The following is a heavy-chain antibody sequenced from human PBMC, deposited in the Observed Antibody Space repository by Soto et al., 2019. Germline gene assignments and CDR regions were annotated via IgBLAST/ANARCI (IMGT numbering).Heavy chain of an antibody. V-gene: IGHV1-46*01. CDR1: GYTFTSYY. J-gene: IGHJ3*02. D-gene: IGHD3-9*01. Sequence: ASVKGSCKASGYTFTSYYMHWVRQAPGQGLEWMGIINPSGGSTSYAQKFQGRVTMTRDTSTSTVYMELSSLRSEDTAVYYCARAYILTGYYEAFDIWGQGTMVTVS. CDR2: INPSGGST. CDR3: ARAYILTGYYEAFDI.